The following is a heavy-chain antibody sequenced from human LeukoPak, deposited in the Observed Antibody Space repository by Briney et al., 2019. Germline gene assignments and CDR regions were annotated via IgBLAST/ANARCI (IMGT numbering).Heavy chain of an antibody. CDR3: ARDLYEVTEPLVDY. D-gene: IGHD2-21*02. CDR2: ISSSPTYI. V-gene: IGHV3-21*01. Sequence: GGSLRLSCAASRFTFISYSMNWVRQAPGKGLEWVSSISSSPTYIYYADSVKGRFTISRDNAKNSLFLQMNSLRAEDTAVYYCARDLYEVTEPLVDYWGQGTLVTVSS. CDR1: RFTFISYS. J-gene: IGHJ4*02.